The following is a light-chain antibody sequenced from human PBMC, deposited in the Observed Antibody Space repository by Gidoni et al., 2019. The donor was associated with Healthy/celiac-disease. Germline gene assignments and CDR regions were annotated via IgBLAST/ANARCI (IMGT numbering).Light chain of an antibody. V-gene: IGKV1-6*01. CDR1: QSIRND. CDR3: LQDYNYPYT. CDR2: AAS. J-gene: IGKJ2*01. Sequence: AIPMTQSPSSLSASVGDRVTITCRASQSIRNDLGWYQQKPGKAPKLLIYAASSLQSGVPSRFSGSGSGTDFTLTISSLQPEDFATYYCLQDYNYPYTFGQGTKREIK.